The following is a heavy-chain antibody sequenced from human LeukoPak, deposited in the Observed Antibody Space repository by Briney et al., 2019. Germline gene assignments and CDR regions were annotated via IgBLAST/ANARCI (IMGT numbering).Heavy chain of an antibody. V-gene: IGHV3-21*01. D-gene: IGHD6-19*01. CDR3: AREVWVAVAGHWFDP. CDR2: ISSSSSYI. J-gene: IGHJ5*02. CDR1: GFTFSSYS. Sequence: GGSLRLSCAASGFTFSSYSMNWVRQAPGKGLEWVSSISSSSSYIYYADSVKGRLTISRDNAKNSLYLQMNSLRAEDTAVYYCAREVWVAVAGHWFDPWGQGTLVTVSS.